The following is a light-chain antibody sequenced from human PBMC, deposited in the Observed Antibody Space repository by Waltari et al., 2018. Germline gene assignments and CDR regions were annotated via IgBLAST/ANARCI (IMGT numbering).Light chain of an antibody. CDR2: NND. CDR1: SSNIGGNP. Sequence: QSVLTQPPSASGTPGQRVTISCSGSSSNIGGNPVTWYQQPPGTAPKLLIYNNDQRPSGVPDRFSGSKSGTSASLAISGLQSEDEADYYCAAWDDSRNGPVFGGGTKLPVL. CDR3: AAWDDSRNGPV. V-gene: IGLV1-44*01. J-gene: IGLJ3*02.